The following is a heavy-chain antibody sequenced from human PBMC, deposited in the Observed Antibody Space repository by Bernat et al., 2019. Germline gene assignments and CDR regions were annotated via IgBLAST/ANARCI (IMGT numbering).Heavy chain of an antibody. CDR2: ISGSGSST. V-gene: IGHV3-23*04. CDR3: ARDPLGMPTIYHFDY. J-gene: IGHJ4*02. Sequence: EVQLVEFGGGLVQPGGSLRLSCAASGFTFTNYAMSWVRQAPGKGLEWVSTISGSGSSTNYADSVRGRFTISRDTSKKTLYLQMNSLRAEDTALYYCARDPLGMPTIYHFDYWGQGTLVTVSS. CDR1: GFTFTNYA. D-gene: IGHD5-24*01.